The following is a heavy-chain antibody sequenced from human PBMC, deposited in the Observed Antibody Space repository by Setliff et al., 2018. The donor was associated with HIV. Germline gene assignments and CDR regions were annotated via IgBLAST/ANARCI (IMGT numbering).Heavy chain of an antibody. V-gene: IGHV5-51*01. CDR3: ARCIAARPRGPDAFDI. CDR1: GYSFTSYW. CDR2: IYPGYSDT. J-gene: IGHJ3*02. Sequence: GEYLKISCKGSGYSFTSYWIGWVRQMPGKGLEWMGIIYPGYSDTRYSPAFQGQVTISADKSISTAYLQWSSLKVSDTAMYYCARCIAARPRGPDAFDIWGQGTMVTVSS. D-gene: IGHD6-6*01.